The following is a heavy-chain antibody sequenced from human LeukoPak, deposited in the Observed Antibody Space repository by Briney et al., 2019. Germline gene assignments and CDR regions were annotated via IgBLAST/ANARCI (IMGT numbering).Heavy chain of an antibody. CDR2: IYPGDSDT. CDR3: ARSTYYYDSSGMLFDY. CDR1: GYSFTSYW. J-gene: IGHJ4*02. D-gene: IGHD3-22*01. V-gene: IGHV5-51*01. Sequence: GESLKISCKGSGYSFTSYWIGWVRQMPGKGLEWMGIIYPGDSDTRYSPSFQRQVTISADKSISTAYLQWSSLKASDTAMYYCARSTYYYDSSGMLFDYWGQGTLVTVSS.